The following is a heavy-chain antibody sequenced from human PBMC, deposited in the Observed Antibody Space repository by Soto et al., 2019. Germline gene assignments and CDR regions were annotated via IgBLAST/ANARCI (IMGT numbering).Heavy chain of an antibody. V-gene: IGHV3-48*02. CDR3: ASELAALTWFDP. D-gene: IGHD1-1*01. CDR1: GFTFSSYS. CDR2: ISSSSSTI. J-gene: IGHJ5*02. Sequence: EVQLVESGGGLVQPGGSLRLSCAASGFTFSSYSMNWVRQAPGKGLEWVSYISSSSSTIYYADSVKGRFTISRDKAKNSLYLQMNSLRDEDTAVYYCASELAALTWFDPWGQGTLVTVSS.